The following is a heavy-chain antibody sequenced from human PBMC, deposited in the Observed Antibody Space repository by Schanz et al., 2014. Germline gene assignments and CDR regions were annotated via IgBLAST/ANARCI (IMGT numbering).Heavy chain of an antibody. J-gene: IGHJ4*02. CDR3: ARVDSSGYFFDN. V-gene: IGHV3-23*01. CDR2: ISGSGGST. D-gene: IGHD3-22*01. Sequence: EVQLLESGGGLVQPGGSLRLSCAASGFTFSSYAMTWVRQAPGMGLEWVSAISGSGGSTYYADSVRGRFTMSRDNSKNTVHLQMSSLRVEDTAVYYCARVDSSGYFFDNWGQGTRVTVSS. CDR1: GFTFSSYA.